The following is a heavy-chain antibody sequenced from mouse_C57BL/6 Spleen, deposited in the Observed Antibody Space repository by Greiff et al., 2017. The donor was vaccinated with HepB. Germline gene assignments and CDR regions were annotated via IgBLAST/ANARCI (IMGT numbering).Heavy chain of an antibody. J-gene: IGHJ3*01. D-gene: IGHD2-3*01. CDR3: ARGLLRAFAY. CDR2: ILPGSSST. V-gene: IGHV1-9*01. Sequence: QVQLQQSGAELMKPGASVKLSCKATGYTFTGYWIAWVQQRPGHGLEWIGEILPGSSSTNYNEKFKGKATFTADTSTNTAYMQLSSLTTEDSAIYYCARGLLRAFAYWGQGTLVTVSA. CDR1: GYTFTGYW.